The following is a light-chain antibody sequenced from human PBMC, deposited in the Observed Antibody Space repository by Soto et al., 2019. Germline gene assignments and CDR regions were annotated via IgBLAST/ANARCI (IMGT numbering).Light chain of an antibody. Sequence: GQSIAISCTGTXXDVGGYNSVSCYQPHPGKAPKLLIYEVTIRHSGVSDRFSGSKSGNTASLTISGLQAEDEADYYCSSLSASGARLFGGGTKLTVL. J-gene: IGLJ2*01. CDR3: SSLSASGARL. V-gene: IGLV2-14*01. CDR1: XXDVGGYNS. CDR2: EVT.